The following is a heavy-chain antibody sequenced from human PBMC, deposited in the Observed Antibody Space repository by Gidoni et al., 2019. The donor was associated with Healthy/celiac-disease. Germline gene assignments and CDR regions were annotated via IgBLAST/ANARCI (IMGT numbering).Heavy chain of an antibody. Sequence: QVQLVQSGAEVKKPGASVKVSCKASGYTFTSYGISWVRQAPGQGLEWMGWISAYNGNTNYAQKLQGRVTMTTDTSTSTAYMELRSLRSDDTAVYYCARWPGGPQYYYDSSGFPQGDVWGQGTTVTVSS. J-gene: IGHJ6*02. CDR1: GYTFTSYG. V-gene: IGHV1-18*04. D-gene: IGHD3-22*01. CDR2: ISAYNGNT. CDR3: ARWPGGPQYYYDSSGFPQGDV.